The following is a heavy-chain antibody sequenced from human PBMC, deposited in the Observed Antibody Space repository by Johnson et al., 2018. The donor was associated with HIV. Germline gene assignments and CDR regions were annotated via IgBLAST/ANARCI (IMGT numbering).Heavy chain of an antibody. Sequence: QMLLVESGGGVVQPGRSLRLSCTASGFTFSSYGIHWVRQAPGKGLEWVALIWYDGSNKYYADSVKGRFTISRDNSKNTLYLQMNSLRAEDTAVYYCAKDKPYGSGLLLGAFDIWGQGTMVTVSS. CDR2: IWYDGSNK. CDR3: AKDKPYGSGLLLGAFDI. D-gene: IGHD3-10*01. V-gene: IGHV3-33*06. CDR1: GFTFSSYG. J-gene: IGHJ3*02.